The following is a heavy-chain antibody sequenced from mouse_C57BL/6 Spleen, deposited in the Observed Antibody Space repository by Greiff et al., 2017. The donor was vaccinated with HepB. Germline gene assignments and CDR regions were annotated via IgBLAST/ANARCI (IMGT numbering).Heavy chain of an antibody. D-gene: IGHD1-1*01. V-gene: IGHV1-52*01. Sequence: VQLQQPGAELVRPGSSVKLSCKASGYTFTSYWMHWVKQRPIQGLEWIGNIDPSDSETHYNQKFKDKATLTVDKSSSTAYMQLSSLTSEDSAVYYCASDYGSSYGAMDYWGKGTSVTVSS. CDR3: ASDYGSSYGAMDY. J-gene: IGHJ4*01. CDR2: IDPSDSET. CDR1: GYTFTSYW.